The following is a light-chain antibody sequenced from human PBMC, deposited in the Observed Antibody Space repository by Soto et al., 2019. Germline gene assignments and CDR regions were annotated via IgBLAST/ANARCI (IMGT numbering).Light chain of an antibody. CDR3: QQRSNWGPLT. Sequence: EIVLTQSPATLSLSPGERATLSCRASQSVSSYLAWYQQKPGQAPRLLISDASNRATGIPARFSGSGSGTDFTLTISSLEPEDFAVYYCQQRSNWGPLTFGGGTKVEIK. V-gene: IGKV3-11*01. J-gene: IGKJ4*01. CDR1: QSVSSY. CDR2: DAS.